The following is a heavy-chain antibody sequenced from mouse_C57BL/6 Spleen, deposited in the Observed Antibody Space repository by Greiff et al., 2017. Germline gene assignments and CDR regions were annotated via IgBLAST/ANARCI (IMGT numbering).Heavy chain of an antibody. Sequence: VQLQQSGPELVKPGASVKISCKASGYTFTDYCMNWVKQSHGKRLEWIGDINPNNGGTSYNEKFKGKATLTVDNSSSTAYMELRSLTSADSAVYYCSRGGYYGSSSHWYFDVWGTGTTVTVSS. CDR1: GYTFTDYC. J-gene: IGHJ1*03. V-gene: IGHV1-26*01. CDR3: SRGGYYGSSSHWYFDV. D-gene: IGHD1-1*01. CDR2: INPNNGGT.